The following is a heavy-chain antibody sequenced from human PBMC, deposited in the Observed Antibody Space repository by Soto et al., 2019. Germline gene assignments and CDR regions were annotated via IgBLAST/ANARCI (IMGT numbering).Heavy chain of an antibody. D-gene: IGHD3-16*01. J-gene: IGHJ6*02. CDR1: GYTFTSYA. V-gene: IGHV1-3*01. Sequence: QVQLVQSGAEVKKPGASVKVSCKASGYTFTSYAMHWVRQAPGQRLEWMGWINAGNGNTKYSQKFQGRVTITRDTSAGTGHRELSSLRSEDTAVYYCARDPWGYYGMDVWGQGTTVTVSS. CDR3: ARDPWGYYGMDV. CDR2: INAGNGNT.